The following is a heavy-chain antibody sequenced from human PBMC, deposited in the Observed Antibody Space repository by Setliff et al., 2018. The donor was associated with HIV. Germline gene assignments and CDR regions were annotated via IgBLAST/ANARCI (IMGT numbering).Heavy chain of an antibody. Sequence: GSLRLSCAASGFTFNIYAMNWVRQVPGKGLEWVSHITSGSSTIYYADSVKGRFTISRDNAKNSLSLQMNSLRAEDTAVYYCASGGGDYSGSRWFDYWGRGTLVTVSS. CDR2: ITSGSSTI. CDR1: GFTFNIYA. J-gene: IGHJ4*02. CDR3: ASGGGDYSGSRWFDY. V-gene: IGHV3-48*01. D-gene: IGHD3-22*01.